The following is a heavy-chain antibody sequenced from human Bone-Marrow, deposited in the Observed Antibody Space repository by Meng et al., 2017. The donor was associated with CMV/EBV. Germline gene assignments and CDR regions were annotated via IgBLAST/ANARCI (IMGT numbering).Heavy chain of an antibody. CDR2: IYSGGSST. CDR1: GFTVSSSY. D-gene: IGHD6-13*01. CDR3: ARAAAGTLDY. J-gene: IGHJ4*02. V-gene: IGHV3-23*03. Sequence: GGSLRLSCAASGFTVSSSYMSWVRQAPGKGLEWVSVIYSGGSSTYYADSVKGRFTISRDNSKNTLYLQMNSLRAEDTAVYYCARAAAGTLDYWGQGTLVTVSS.